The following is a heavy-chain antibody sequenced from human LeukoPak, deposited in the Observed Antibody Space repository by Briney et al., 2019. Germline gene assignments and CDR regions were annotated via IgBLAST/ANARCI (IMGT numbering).Heavy chain of an antibody. V-gene: IGHV1-18*01. CDR1: GYTFTSYG. Sequence: ASVKVSCKASGYTFTSYGIGWVRQAPGQGLEWMGWISAYNGNTNYAQKLQGRVTMTTDTSTSTAYMELRSLRSDDTAVYYCARDYVSVSYYYDSSGYYYEDYWGQGTLVTVSS. CDR2: ISAYNGNT. D-gene: IGHD3-22*01. CDR3: ARDYVSVSYYYDSSGYYYEDY. J-gene: IGHJ4*02.